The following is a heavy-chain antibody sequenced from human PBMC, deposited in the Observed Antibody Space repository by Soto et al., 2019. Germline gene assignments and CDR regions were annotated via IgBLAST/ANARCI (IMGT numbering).Heavy chain of an antibody. D-gene: IGHD5-18*01. CDR1: GYTFTGYY. V-gene: IGHV1-2*04. CDR3: ARGWGYSYGYLVY. J-gene: IGHJ4*02. Sequence: ASVKVSCKASGYTFTGYYMHWLRQAPGQGLEWMGWINPNSGGTNYAQKFQGWVTMTRDTSISTAYMELSRLRSDDTAVYYCARGWGYSYGYLVYWGQGTLVTVSS. CDR2: INPNSGGT.